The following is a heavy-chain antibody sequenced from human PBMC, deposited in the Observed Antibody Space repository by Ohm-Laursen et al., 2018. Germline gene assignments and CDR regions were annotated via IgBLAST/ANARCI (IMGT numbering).Heavy chain of an antibody. D-gene: IGHD2-21*02. V-gene: IGHV4-34*01. CDR2: INHSGST. CDR3: ARGRSVAVTARPRWWYFDL. CDR1: GGSFSGYY. J-gene: IGHJ2*01. Sequence: PSQTLSLTCAVYGGSFSGYYWSWIRQPPGKGLEWIGEINHSGSTNYNPSLKSRVTISVDTSKNQFSLKLSSVTAADTAVYYCARGRSVAVTARPRWWYFDLWGRGTLVTVSS.